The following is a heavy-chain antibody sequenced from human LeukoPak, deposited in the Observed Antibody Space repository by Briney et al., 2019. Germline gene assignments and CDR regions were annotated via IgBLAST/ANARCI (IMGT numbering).Heavy chain of an antibody. Sequence: SETLSLTCAVSGGSISSSNWWSWVRQPPGKGLEWIGEIYHSGSTYCNPSLKSRVTISVDTSKNQFSLKLSSVTAADTAVYCCARLDPPEYYDSSGYSFAYWGQGTLVTVSS. CDR2: IYHSGST. CDR3: ARLDPPEYYDSSGYSFAY. CDR1: GGSISSSNW. V-gene: IGHV4-4*01. J-gene: IGHJ4*02. D-gene: IGHD3-22*01.